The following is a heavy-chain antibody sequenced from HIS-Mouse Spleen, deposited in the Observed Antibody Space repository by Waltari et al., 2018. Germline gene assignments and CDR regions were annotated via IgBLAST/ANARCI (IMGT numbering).Heavy chain of an antibody. D-gene: IGHD6-6*01. V-gene: IGHV3-33*01. CDR1: GFPFSGYG. J-gene: IGHJ4*02. Sequence: QVQLVESGGGVVQPGRSMRLSCAPSGFPFSGYGLHLVRQAPGKGLEWVAVIWYDGSNKYYADSVKGRFTISRDNSKNTLYLQMNSLRAEDTAVYYCARYSSSSGVDYWGQGTLVTVSS. CDR3: ARYSSSSGVDY. CDR2: IWYDGSNK.